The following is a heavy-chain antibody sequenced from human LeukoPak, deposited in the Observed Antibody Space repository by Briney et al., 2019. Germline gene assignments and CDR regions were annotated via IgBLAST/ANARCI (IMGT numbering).Heavy chain of an antibody. CDR2: ISYDGSNK. J-gene: IGHJ4*02. D-gene: IGHD1-20*01. CDR3: AKSDDNWNDVHSFDY. V-gene: IGHV3-30*18. CDR1: GFTFSSYG. Sequence: PGGSLRLSCAASGFTFSSYGMHWVRQAPGKGLEWVAVISYDGSNKYYADSVKGRFTISRDNSKNTLYLQMNSLRAEDTAVYYCAKSDDNWNDVHSFDYWGQGTLVTVSS.